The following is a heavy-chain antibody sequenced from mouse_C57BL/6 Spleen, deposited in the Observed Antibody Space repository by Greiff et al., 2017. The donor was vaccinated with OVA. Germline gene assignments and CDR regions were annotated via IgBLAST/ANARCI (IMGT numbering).Heavy chain of an antibody. V-gene: IGHV5-12*01. CDR1: GFTFSDYY. CDR2: ISNGGGST. CDR3: ARQASRDYAMDY. Sequence: EVHLVESGGGLVQPGGSLKLSCAASGFTFSDYYMYWVRQTPEKRLEWVAYISNGGGSTYYPDTVKGRFTISRDNAKNTLYLQMSRLKSEDTAMYYCARQASRDYAMDYWGQGTSVTVSS. J-gene: IGHJ4*01.